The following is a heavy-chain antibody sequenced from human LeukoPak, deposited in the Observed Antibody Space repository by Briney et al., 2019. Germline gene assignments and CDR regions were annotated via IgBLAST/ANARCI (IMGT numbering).Heavy chain of an antibody. D-gene: IGHD3-22*01. V-gene: IGHV1-69*01. J-gene: IGHJ4*02. CDR2: IIPIFGTA. CDR1: GGTFSSYA. CDR3: AKRHYYDSRGYYYPYYFDH. Sequence: SVKVSCKASGGTFSSYANSWVRQAPGQGLEWMGGIIPIFGTANYAQKFQGRVTITADESTSTAYMELSSLRSEDTALYHCAKRHYYDSRGYYYPYYFDHWGRGTLVTVSS.